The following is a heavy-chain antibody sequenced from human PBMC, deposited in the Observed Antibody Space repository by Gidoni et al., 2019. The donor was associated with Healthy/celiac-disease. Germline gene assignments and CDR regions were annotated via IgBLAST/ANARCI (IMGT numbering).Heavy chain of an antibody. CDR3: TRRREIEQWGGYNWFDP. J-gene: IGHJ5*02. CDR1: GFTFSGSA. V-gene: IGHV3-73*02. Sequence: EVQLVESGGGLVQPGGSLKLSCAAPGFTFSGSAMPWVRQASGNGLEWVCRIRSKANSYATAYGASVKGRFTISRDDSKNTAYLQMNSRKTEDTAVYYCTRRREIEQWGGYNWFDPWGQGTLVTVSS. CDR2: IRSKANSYAT. D-gene: IGHD6-19*01.